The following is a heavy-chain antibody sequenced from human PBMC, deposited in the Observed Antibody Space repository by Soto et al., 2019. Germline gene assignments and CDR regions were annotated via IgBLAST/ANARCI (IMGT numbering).Heavy chain of an antibody. CDR1: GGSISSHY. Sequence: ASETLSLTCTVSGGSISSHYWSWIRQPPGKGLEWIGYIYYSGSTNYNPSLKSRVTISIDTSKNQFSLKLSSVTAADTAVYYCARQFLYYDILTGYSQTPFFDYWGQGTLVTVS. CDR3: ARQFLYYDILTGYSQTPFFDY. CDR2: IYYSGST. V-gene: IGHV4-59*08. J-gene: IGHJ4*02. D-gene: IGHD3-9*01.